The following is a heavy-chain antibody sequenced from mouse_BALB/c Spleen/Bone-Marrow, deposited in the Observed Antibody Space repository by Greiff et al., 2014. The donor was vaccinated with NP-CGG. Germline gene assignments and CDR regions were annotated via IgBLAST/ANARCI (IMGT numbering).Heavy chain of an antibody. D-gene: IGHD1-2*01. CDR3: ARRITTARAMDY. V-gene: IGHV1-54*01. CDR1: GYAFTNYL. Sequence: QVQLQQSVAELVRPGTSVEVSCKASGYAFTNYLIEWVKQRPGQGLEWIGVINPGSGGTNYNEKFKGKATLTADKSSSTAYMQLSSLTSDDSAVYFCARRITTARAMDYWGQGTSVTVSS. CDR2: INPGSGGT. J-gene: IGHJ4*01.